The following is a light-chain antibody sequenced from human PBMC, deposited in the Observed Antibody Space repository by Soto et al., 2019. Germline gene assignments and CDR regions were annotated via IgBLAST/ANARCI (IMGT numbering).Light chain of an antibody. V-gene: IGLV3-21*02. J-gene: IGLJ3*02. CDR3: QVWDSSSDQPWV. Sequence: SYELTQPPSVSVAPGQTATITCGGSNIGRKSVHWYQHKPGQAPVLAVYDDSDRPSGIPERFSGSNSGNTATLTISRVEAGDEDDYFCQVWDSSSDQPWVFGGGTKLTVL. CDR1: NIGRKS. CDR2: DDS.